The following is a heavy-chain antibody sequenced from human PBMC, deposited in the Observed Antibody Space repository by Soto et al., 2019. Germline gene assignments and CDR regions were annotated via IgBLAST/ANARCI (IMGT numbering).Heavy chain of an antibody. D-gene: IGHD3-10*01. CDR2: ISSSGTT. CDR3: ARAGMIRGRLRFEH. Sequence: QVQLQESGPGLVKPSQTLSLTCTVSGGSISSGGYFWTWIRQHPGKGLEWIGYISSSGTTYYNPSLKRKFTILVDTSKNQFSLKLNSGTVADTAVYYCARAGMIRGRLRFEHWGPGSRVTVSS. J-gene: IGHJ4*02. V-gene: IGHV4-31*01. CDR1: GGSISSGGYF.